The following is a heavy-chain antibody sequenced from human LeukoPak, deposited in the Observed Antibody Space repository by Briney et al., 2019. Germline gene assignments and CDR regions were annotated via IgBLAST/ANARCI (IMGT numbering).Heavy chain of an antibody. J-gene: IGHJ4*02. CDR1: GYTFKDYY. CDR3: AAGGVPED. V-gene: IGHV1-69-2*01. CDR2: VDPEDGES. Sequence: ASVKVSCKSSGYTFKDYYIHWVLQAPGKGLEWMGRVDPEDGESAYADRFQGRLIITADTSTETVYMELSRLRSADTAMYYCAAGGVPEDWGQGTLVTVSS. D-gene: IGHD3-10*01.